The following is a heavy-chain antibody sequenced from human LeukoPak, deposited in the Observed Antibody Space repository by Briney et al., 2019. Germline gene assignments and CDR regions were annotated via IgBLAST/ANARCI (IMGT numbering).Heavy chain of an antibody. Sequence: SVTVSFKASGGTFSIYAISWVRQAPGQGLEWMGGIIPIFGTANYAQKFQGRVTITADEATSTAYMELSSLRSEYTAVYYCARVTYRYDYVWGDDPWGQGTLVTVSS. J-gene: IGHJ5*02. CDR3: ARVTYRYDYVWGDDP. V-gene: IGHV1-69*13. CDR1: GGTFSIYA. D-gene: IGHD3-16*01. CDR2: IIPIFGTA.